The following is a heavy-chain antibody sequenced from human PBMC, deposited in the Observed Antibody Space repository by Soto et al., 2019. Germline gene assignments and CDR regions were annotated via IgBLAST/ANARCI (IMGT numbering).Heavy chain of an antibody. V-gene: IGHV3-30*18. CDR2: ISYDGSNK. J-gene: IGHJ6*02. CDR1: GFTFSSFG. CDR3: AKDLADYDFWSGYYDPQNYYGMDV. D-gene: IGHD3-3*01. Sequence: SGGSLRLSCAASGFTFSSFGMHWVRQAPGKGLEWVAVISYDGSNKYYADSVKGRFTISRDNSKNTLYLQMNSLRAEDTAVYYCAKDLADYDFWSGYYDPQNYYGMDVWGQGTTVTVSS.